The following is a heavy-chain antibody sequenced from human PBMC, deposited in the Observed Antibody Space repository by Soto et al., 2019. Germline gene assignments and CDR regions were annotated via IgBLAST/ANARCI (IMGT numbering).Heavy chain of an antibody. CDR1: GVSFSDYS. D-gene: IGHD1-26*01. Sequence: GGSLRLSCVVSGVSFSDYSMNWVRQAPGKGLEWVSLITGNSEYKYYAGSVKGRFTVSRDNAKNSLYLQMNSLTVEDTAVYYCARSGELLQTFDSWGQGTLVTVSS. V-gene: IGHV3-21*06. CDR2: ITGNSEYK. CDR3: ARSGELLQTFDS. J-gene: IGHJ4*02.